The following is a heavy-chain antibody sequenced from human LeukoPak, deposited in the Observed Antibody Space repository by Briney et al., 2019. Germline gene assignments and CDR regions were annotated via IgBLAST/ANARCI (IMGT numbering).Heavy chain of an antibody. V-gene: IGHV1-8*03. CDR1: GYTFTSYD. CDR2: MNPNSGNT. D-gene: IGHD3-3*01. J-gene: IGHJ4*02. Sequence: GASVKVSCKASGYTFTSYDINWVREATGQGLEWMGWMNPNSGNTGYAQKFQGRVTITRNTSISTAYMELSSLRSEDTAVYYCAIPIENYDFWSGYSTGPFDYWGQGTLVTVSS. CDR3: AIPIENYDFWSGYSTGPFDY.